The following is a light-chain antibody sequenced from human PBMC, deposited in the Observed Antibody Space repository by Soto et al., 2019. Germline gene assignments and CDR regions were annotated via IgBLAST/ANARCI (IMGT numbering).Light chain of an antibody. CDR3: QQYNNWPPVT. CDR1: QSVGSN. Sequence: DIVMTQSPATLSVSPWEGATLSCRASQSVGSNLAWYQQKPAQAPRLLIYGASTRATGIPARFSGSGSGTEFTLTISSLQSEDFAVYYCQQYNNWPPVTFGGGTKVDIK. CDR2: GAS. J-gene: IGKJ4*01. V-gene: IGKV3-15*01.